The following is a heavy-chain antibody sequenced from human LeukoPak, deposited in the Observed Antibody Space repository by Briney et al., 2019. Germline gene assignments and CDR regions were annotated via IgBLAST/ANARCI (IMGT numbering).Heavy chain of an antibody. CDR1: GFTFRDYW. J-gene: IGHJ4*02. V-gene: IGHV3-7*01. D-gene: IGHD6-19*01. CDR2: IKQDGSEK. CDR3: ARDRGGSGWYEFEC. Sequence: GGSLRLSCAASGFTFRDYWMSWVRQAPGKGPEGVANIKQDGSEKDYVDSVKGRFTISRDNAKNSLYLQMNSLRAEDTAVFYCARDRGGSGWYEFECWGQGTLVTVSS.